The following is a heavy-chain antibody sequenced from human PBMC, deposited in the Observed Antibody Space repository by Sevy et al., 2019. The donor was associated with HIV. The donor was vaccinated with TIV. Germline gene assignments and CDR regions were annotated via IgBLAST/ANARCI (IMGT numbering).Heavy chain of an antibody. Sequence: ETLSLTCSVSGFSISSGYFWGWVRQPPGKGLEWIGSIYLTGTTYYNPSLNRRVTISVNTSKNQISLRLSSVTAADAAVYYCARVLLRLGELSSMDSWGQGTPVTVSS. D-gene: IGHD3-16*02. V-gene: IGHV4-38-2*02. CDR2: IYLTGTT. CDR1: GFSISSGYF. J-gene: IGHJ4*02. CDR3: ARVLLRLGELSSMDS.